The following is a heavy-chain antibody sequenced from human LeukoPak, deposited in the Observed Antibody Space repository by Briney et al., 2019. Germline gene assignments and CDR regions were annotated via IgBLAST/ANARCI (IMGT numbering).Heavy chain of an antibody. Sequence: SETLSLTCAVCGGSFSGYYWSWIREPPGKGRVGIGDINHCESTIYSPSLESRVTTSVDTSKNQFSLKLSSVTAADTAVYYCARWEYSSSWYEYYYYCMDVWGQGTTVTVSS. CDR3: ARWEYSSSWYEYYYYCMDV. CDR2: INHCEST. V-gene: IGHV4-34*01. J-gene: IGHJ6*02. D-gene: IGHD6-13*01. CDR1: GGSFSGYY.